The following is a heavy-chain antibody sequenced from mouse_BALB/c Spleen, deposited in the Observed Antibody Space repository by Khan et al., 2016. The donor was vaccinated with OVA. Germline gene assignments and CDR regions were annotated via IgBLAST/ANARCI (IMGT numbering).Heavy chain of an antibody. CDR3: TRRNWDGAWFAY. Sequence: EVQLQQSGTVLARPGASVKMSCKASGYTFTSYWMHWVKQRPGQGLEWIGDIYPGNTDTNYNQKFKGKAKLTAVTSTSTAYMELYSLTNEDSAVYYWTRRNWDGAWFAYWGQGTLVTVSA. V-gene: IGHV1-5*01. J-gene: IGHJ3*01. D-gene: IGHD4-1*01. CDR1: GYTFTSYW. CDR2: IYPGNTDT.